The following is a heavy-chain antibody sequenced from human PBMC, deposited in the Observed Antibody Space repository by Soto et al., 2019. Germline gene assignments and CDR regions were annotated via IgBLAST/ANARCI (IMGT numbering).Heavy chain of an antibody. CDR1: GYTFTSYG. D-gene: IGHD2-21*02. CDR3: ARGDCGGDSYSPTHDY. CDR2: ISAYNGNT. V-gene: IGHV1-18*04. J-gene: IGHJ4*02. Sequence: ASVKVSCKASGYTFTSYGISWVRQAPGQGLEWMGWISAYNGNTNYAQKLQGRVAMTTDTSTSTAYMELRSLRSDDTAVYYCARGDCGGDSYSPTHDYWGQATLVTVSA.